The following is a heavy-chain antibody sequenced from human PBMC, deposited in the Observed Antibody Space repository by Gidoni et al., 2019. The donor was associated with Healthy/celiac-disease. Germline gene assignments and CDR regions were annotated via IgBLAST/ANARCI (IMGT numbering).Heavy chain of an antibody. J-gene: IGHJ4*02. D-gene: IGHD2-2*01. CDR3: VKGTVPVAILDY. V-gene: IGHV3-64D*06. Sequence: YYADSVKGRFTISRDNSKNTLYLQMSSLRAEDTAVYYCVKGTVPVAILDYWGQGTLVTVSS.